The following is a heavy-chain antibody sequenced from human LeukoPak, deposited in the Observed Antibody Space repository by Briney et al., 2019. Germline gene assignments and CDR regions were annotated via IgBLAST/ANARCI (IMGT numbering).Heavy chain of an antibody. CDR3: AKDPSSSWTVNWFDP. J-gene: IGHJ5*02. CDR1: GSTFSSYA. Sequence: PGGSLRLSCAASGSTFSSYAMSWVRQAPGKGLEWVSAISGSGGSTYYADSVKGRFTISRDNSKNTLYLQMNSLRAEDTAVYYCAKDPSSSWTVNWFDPWGQGTLVTVSS. CDR2: ISGSGGST. D-gene: IGHD6-13*01. V-gene: IGHV3-23*01.